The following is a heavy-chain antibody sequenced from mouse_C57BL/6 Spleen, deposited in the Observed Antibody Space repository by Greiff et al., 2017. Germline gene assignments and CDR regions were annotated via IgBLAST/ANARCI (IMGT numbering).Heavy chain of an antibody. V-gene: IGHV1-26*01. Sequence: EVQLQQSGPELVKPGASVKISCKASGYTFTDYYMNWVKQSHGKSLEWIGDINPNNGGTSYNQKFKGKATLTVDKSSSTAYMELRSLTSEDSAVYYCARGSYDSLYAMDYWGQGTSVTVSS. CDR3: ARGSYDSLYAMDY. D-gene: IGHD2-4*01. J-gene: IGHJ4*01. CDR1: GYTFTDYY. CDR2: INPNNGGT.